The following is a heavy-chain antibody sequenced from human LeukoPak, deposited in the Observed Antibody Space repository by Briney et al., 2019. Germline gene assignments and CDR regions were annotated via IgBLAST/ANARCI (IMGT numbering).Heavy chain of an antibody. CDR2: MNPNSGNT. D-gene: IGHD5-12*01. CDR3: ARVGYSGYDSFPLEDY. V-gene: IGHV1-8*01. Sequence: AQLKVICQACKNTFTRNDINRVRHPTVQRLEWMGWMNPNSGNTGYAQKFQGRVTMTRNTSVSTAYMELSSLRSEDTAVYYCARVGYSGYDSFPLEDYWGQGTLVTVSS. J-gene: IGHJ4*02. CDR1: KNTFTRND.